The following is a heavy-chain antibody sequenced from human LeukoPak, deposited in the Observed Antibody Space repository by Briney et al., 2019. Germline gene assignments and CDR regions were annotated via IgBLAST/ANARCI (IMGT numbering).Heavy chain of an antibody. CDR3: ARDRVGAVLDY. D-gene: IGHD1-26*01. J-gene: IGHJ4*02. V-gene: IGHV3-30*14. Sequence: PGRSLRLSCAASGFTFSSYAMHWVRQAPGKGLEWVAVISEDGSNKYYADSVKGRFTISGDNSKNTLYLQMNSLRAEDTAVHYCARDRVGAVLDYWGQGTLVTVSS. CDR2: ISEDGSNK. CDR1: GFTFSSYA.